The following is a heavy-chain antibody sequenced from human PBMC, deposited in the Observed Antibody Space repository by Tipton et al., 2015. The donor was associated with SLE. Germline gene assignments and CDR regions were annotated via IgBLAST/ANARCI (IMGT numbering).Heavy chain of an antibody. CDR1: GGSISSSSYY. V-gene: IGHV4-39*07. J-gene: IGHJ4*02. CDR2: IYYSGST. Sequence: TLSLTCTVSGGSISSSSYYWGWIRQPPGKGLEWIGSIYYSGSTYYNPSLKSRVTISVDTSKNQFSLKLSSVTAADTAVYYCARRIAAAGTGFDYWGQGTLVTASS. D-gene: IGHD6-13*01. CDR3: ARRIAAAGTGFDY.